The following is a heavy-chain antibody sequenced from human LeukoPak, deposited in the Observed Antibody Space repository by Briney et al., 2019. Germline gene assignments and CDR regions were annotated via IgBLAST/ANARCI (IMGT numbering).Heavy chain of an antibody. CDR3: ARGYGSGSYYSPYYFDY. V-gene: IGHV4-4*07. CDR2: IYTSGST. Sequence: SETLSLTCTVSGGSISSYYWSWIRQPAGKGLEWIGRIYTSGSTNYNPSLKSRVTMSVDTSKNQFSLKLSSVTAADTAVYYCARGYGSGSYYSPYYFDYWGQGTLVTVSS. CDR1: GGSISSYY. D-gene: IGHD3-10*01. J-gene: IGHJ4*02.